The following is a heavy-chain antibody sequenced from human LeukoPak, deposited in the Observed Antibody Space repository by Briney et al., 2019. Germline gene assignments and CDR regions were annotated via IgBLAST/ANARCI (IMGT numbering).Heavy chain of an antibody. J-gene: IGHJ2*01. Sequence: GASVKVSCKASGYTFTSYGISWVRQAPGQGLEWMGWISAYNGNTNYAQNLQGRVTMTIDTSTSTAYMELRSLRSDDTAVYYCATAGDPGPEGSRWYFDLWGRGTLVTVSS. D-gene: IGHD7-27*01. V-gene: IGHV1-18*01. CDR2: ISAYNGNT. CDR1: GYTFTSYG. CDR3: ATAGDPGPEGSRWYFDL.